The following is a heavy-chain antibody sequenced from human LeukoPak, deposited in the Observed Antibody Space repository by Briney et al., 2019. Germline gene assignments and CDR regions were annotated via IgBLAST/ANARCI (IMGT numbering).Heavy chain of an antibody. CDR3: ARVRGRPGVYMDV. J-gene: IGHJ6*03. D-gene: IGHD3-10*01. V-gene: IGHV4-34*01. CDR2: INHSGST. Sequence: SETLSLTGAVYGGSFSGYYWSWIRQPPGKGLEWIGEINHSGSTNYNPSLKSRATISVDTSKNQFSLKLSSVTAADTAVYYCARVRGRPGVYMDVWGKGTTVTVSS. CDR1: GGSFSGYY.